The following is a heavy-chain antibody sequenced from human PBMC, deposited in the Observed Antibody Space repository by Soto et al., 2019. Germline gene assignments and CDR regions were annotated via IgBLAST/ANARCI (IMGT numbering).Heavy chain of an antibody. CDR2: IERDDDDK. CDR3: ARSIRGPRRFNGMDV. CDR1: GFSLTSPGMC. Sequence: SGPTLVNPTETRTVTCTFSGFSLTSPGMCVSWIRQSPGKALEWLALIERDDDDKYYSTSLKTRLTISKDTRKNQVVLTMANMDPADTATYYCARSIRGPRRFNGMDVWGQGTTVTVSS. J-gene: IGHJ6*02. D-gene: IGHD1-20*01. V-gene: IGHV2-70*13.